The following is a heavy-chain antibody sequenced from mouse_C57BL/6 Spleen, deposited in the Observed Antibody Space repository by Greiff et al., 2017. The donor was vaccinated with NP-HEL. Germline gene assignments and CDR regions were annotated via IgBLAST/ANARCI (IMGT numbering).Heavy chain of an antibody. CDR3: ARYGAWYDYED. D-gene: IGHD2-4*01. CDR1: GYTFTDYY. Sequence: EVQLQQSGPELVKPGASVKISCKASGYTFTDYYMNWVKQSHGKSLEWIGDINPNNGGTSYNQKFKGKATLTVDKSSSTAYMELRSLTSEDSAVYYCARYGAWYDYEDWGQGTTLTVSS. CDR2: INPNNGGT. J-gene: IGHJ2*01. V-gene: IGHV1-26*01.